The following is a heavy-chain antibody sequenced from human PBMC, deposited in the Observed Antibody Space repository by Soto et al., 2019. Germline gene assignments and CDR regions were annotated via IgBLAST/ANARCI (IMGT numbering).Heavy chain of an antibody. CDR2: IRSKAYGGTT. Sequence: GSLRLSCTASGFTFGDYAMSWFRQAPGKGLEWVGFIRSKAYGGTTEYAASVKGRFTISRDDSKSIAYLQMNSLKTEDTAVYYCTRDRTRSRIDYWGQGTLVTVSS. CDR3: TRDRTRSRIDY. V-gene: IGHV3-49*03. J-gene: IGHJ4*02. CDR1: GFTFGDYA.